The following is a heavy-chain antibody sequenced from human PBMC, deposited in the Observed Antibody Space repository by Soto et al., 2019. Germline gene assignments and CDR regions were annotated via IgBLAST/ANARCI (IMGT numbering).Heavy chain of an antibody. D-gene: IGHD2-2*01. CDR2: IWHDGSYK. CDR1: GFSFSSYG. CDR3: AGVVVAAGGTHLDY. V-gene: IGHV3-33*01. Sequence: PGGSLRLSCAASGFSFSSYGMHWVRQAPGKGLEWVAVIWHDGSYKYYADSVKGRFTISRDNSKNTLYLQMNSLRAEDTAVYYCAGVVVAAGGTHLDYWGQGTLVTVSS. J-gene: IGHJ4*02.